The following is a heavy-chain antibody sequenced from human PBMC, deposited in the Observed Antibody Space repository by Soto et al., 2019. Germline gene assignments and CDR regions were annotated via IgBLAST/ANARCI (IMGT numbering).Heavy chain of an antibody. CDR3: AHSGKYYYDSSGYYLDDAFDI. CDR2: IYWDDDK. Sequence: QITLKESGPTLVKPTQTLTLTCTFSGFSLSTSGVGVGWIRQPPGKALEWLALIYWDDDKRYSPSLKSRLTITKDTSKNQVVLTMTNMDPVDTATYYCAHSGKYYYDSSGYYLDDAFDIWGQGTMVTVSS. J-gene: IGHJ3*02. V-gene: IGHV2-5*02. CDR1: GFSLSTSGVG. D-gene: IGHD3-22*01.